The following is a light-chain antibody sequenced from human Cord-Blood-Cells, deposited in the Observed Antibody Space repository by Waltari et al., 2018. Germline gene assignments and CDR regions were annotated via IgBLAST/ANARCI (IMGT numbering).Light chain of an antibody. CDR2: RNN. CDR1: SSNIGSNY. V-gene: IGLV1-47*01. CDR3: AAWDDSLSGPV. Sequence: QSVLTQPPSASGTPGQRVTISCSGSSSNIGSNYVYWYQQLPGPAPKPLLYRNNRRPSGVPDRFSGSKAGTSASLAISGLRSEDEADYYCAAWDDSLSGPVFGGGTKLTVL. J-gene: IGLJ2*01.